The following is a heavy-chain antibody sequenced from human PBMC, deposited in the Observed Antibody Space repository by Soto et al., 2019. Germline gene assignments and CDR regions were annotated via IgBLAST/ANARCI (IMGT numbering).Heavy chain of an antibody. CDR1: GGSFSGYY. J-gene: IGHJ5*02. CDR2: INHSGST. V-gene: IGHV4-34*01. CDR3: ARGGAVANISWWFDP. Sequence: SETLSLTCAVYGGSFSGYYWSWIRQPPGKGLEWIGEINHSGSTNYNPSPKSRVTISVDTSKNQFSLKLSSVTAADTAVYYCARGGAVANISWWFDPWGQGTLVTVSS. D-gene: IGHD6-19*01.